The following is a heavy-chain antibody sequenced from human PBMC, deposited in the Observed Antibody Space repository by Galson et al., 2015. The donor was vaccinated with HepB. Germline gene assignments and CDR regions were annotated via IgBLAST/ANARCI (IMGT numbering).Heavy chain of an antibody. CDR1: GFTFSSYS. CDR3: ARVKSPDKGGRYIVVVTALDY. J-gene: IGHJ4*02. Sequence: SLRLSCAASGFTFSSYSMNWVRQAPGKGLEWVSSISSSSSYIYYADSVKGRFTISRDNAKNSLYLQMNSLRAEDTAVYYCARVKSPDKGGRYIVVVTALDYWGQGTLVTVSS. V-gene: IGHV3-21*01. CDR2: ISSSSSYI. D-gene: IGHD2-21*02.